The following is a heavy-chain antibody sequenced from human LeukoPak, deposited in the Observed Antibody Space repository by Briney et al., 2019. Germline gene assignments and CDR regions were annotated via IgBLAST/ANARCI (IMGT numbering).Heavy chain of an antibody. Sequence: GGSLRLSCAASGFTFSNACMTWVRQAPGKGLEWVGLIKSKTDGGTTDYAAPVKGRFTISRDDSKNTLYLQMNSLKTEDTAVYYCIAGSGYYFDYWGQGTLVTVSS. CDR3: IAGSGYYFDY. CDR2: IKSKTDGGTT. CDR1: GFTFSNAC. D-gene: IGHD1-1*01. J-gene: IGHJ4*02. V-gene: IGHV3-15*01.